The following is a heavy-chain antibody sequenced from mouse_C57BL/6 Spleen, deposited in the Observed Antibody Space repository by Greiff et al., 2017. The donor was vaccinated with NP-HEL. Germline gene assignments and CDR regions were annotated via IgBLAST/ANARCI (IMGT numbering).Heavy chain of an antibody. CDR2: ISDGGSYT. V-gene: IGHV5-4*01. D-gene: IGHD2-1*01. CDR1: GFTFSSYA. CDR3: ARDWGNYDQDAMDY. Sequence: VQLVESGGGLVKPGGSLKLSCAASGFTFSSYAMSWVRQTPEKRLEWVATISDGGSYTYYPDNVKGRFTISRDNAKNNLYLQMSHLKSEDTAMYYCARDWGNYDQDAMDYWGQGTSVTVSS. J-gene: IGHJ4*01.